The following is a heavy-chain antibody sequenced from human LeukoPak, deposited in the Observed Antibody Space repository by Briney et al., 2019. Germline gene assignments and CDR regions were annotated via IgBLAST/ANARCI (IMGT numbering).Heavy chain of an antibody. CDR1: GGSISSYY. Sequence: SETLSLTCTVSGGSISSYYWSWIRQPPGKGLEWIGYIYYSGSTNYNPSLKSRVTISVDTSKNQFSLKLSSVTAADTAVYCCARDNSDSHGYYYGMDVWGQGTTVTVSS. CDR2: IYYSGST. CDR3: ARDNSDSHGYYYGMDV. V-gene: IGHV4-59*01. D-gene: IGHD3-22*01. J-gene: IGHJ6*02.